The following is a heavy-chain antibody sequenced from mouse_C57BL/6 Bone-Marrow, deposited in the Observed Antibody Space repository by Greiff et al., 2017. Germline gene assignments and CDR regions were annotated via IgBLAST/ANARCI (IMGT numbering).Heavy chain of an antibody. Sequence: VQLQQSGPELVKPGASVKLSCKASGYTFTSYDINWVKQRPGQGLEWIGWIYPRDGSTKYNEKFKGKATLTVDTSSSTAYMELHSLTSEDSAVYFGARWPSYSNYPNFDYWGQGTTLTVSS. J-gene: IGHJ2*01. CDR2: IYPRDGST. CDR1: GYTFTSYD. V-gene: IGHV1-85*01. CDR3: ARWPSYSNYPNFDY. D-gene: IGHD2-5*01.